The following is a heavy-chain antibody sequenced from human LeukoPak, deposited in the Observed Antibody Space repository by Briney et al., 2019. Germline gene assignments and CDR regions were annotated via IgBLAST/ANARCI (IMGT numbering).Heavy chain of an antibody. CDR1: GFTFSNFW. D-gene: IGHD1-26*01. CDR3: ARDLLIGSYDY. V-gene: IGHV3-7*01. J-gene: IGHJ4*02. Sequence: PGGSLRLSCAVSGFTFSNFWMTWARQAPGKGLEWVANINRDGSDKYYVDSMKGRFTISRDNAKNSLYLQMNSLGAEDTAVYYCARDLLIGSYDYWGQGTLVTVSS. CDR2: INRDGSDK.